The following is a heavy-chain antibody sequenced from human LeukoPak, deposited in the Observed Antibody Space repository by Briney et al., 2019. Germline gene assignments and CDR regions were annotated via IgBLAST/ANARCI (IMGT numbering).Heavy chain of an antibody. Sequence: PGRSLRLSCAASGFTVSTNYMTWVRQAPGKGLEWVSGIYNGGSTYYAESVKGRFTISRDKSKNTLYLQMNSLRAVDTAVYYCARSPPFYGMDVWGQGTTVTVSS. J-gene: IGHJ6*02. CDR3: ARSPPFYGMDV. V-gene: IGHV3-53*01. CDR2: IYNGGST. CDR1: GFTVSTNY.